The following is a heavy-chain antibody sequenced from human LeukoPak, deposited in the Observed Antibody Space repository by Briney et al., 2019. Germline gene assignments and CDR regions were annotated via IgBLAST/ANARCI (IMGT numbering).Heavy chain of an antibody. V-gene: IGHV3-23*01. CDR3: ARESCSGGSCYLLDS. CDR1: GFTFNSYA. J-gene: IGHJ4*02. Sequence: GGSLRLSCAASGFTFNSYAMYWVRQAPGKGLEWVSGISSSGGLTYYADSVKGRFTISRDNSKNTLYLQMNSLRAEDTAVYYCARESCSGGSCYLLDSWGQGTLVTVSS. D-gene: IGHD2-15*01. CDR2: ISSSGGLT.